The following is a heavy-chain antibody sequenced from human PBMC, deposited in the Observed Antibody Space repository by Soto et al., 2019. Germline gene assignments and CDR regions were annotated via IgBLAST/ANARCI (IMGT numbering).Heavy chain of an antibody. CDR2: INHSGST. CDR1: GGSFSVYY. D-gene: IGHD2-15*01. CDR3: ARELSYCRGGRRGY. V-gene: IGHV4-34*01. Sequence: SETLSLTCAVYGGSFSVYYWSCIRQPPGKGLEWIGEINHSGSTNYDPALKGRVTISVDTSKNQFSLKLSSVTAADTAVYYCARELSYCRGGRRGYWGQGSLVNVYS. J-gene: IGHJ4*02.